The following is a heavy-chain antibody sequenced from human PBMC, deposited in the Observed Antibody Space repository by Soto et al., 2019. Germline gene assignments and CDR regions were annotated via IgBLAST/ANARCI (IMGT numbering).Heavy chain of an antibody. CDR3: ARDSDYGDNYYYYYMDV. J-gene: IGHJ6*03. CDR1: GDSVSSNSAA. V-gene: IGHV6-1*01. D-gene: IGHD4-17*01. Sequence: SQTLSLTCAISGDSVSSNSAAWNWIRQSPSRGLEWLGRTYYRSKWYNDYAVSVKSRITINPDTSKNQFSLQLNSVTPEDTAVYYCARDSDYGDNYYYYYMDVWGKGTTVTVSS. CDR2: TYYRSKWYN.